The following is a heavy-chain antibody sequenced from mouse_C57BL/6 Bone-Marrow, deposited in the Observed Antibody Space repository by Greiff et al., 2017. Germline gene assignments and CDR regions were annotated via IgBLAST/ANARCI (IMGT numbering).Heavy chain of an antibody. J-gene: IGHJ2*01. CDR1: GYTFTSYW. CDR3: ARIYYYGGSFDY. V-gene: IGHV1-53*01. D-gene: IGHD1-1*01. CDR2: INPGNGGT. Sequence: VQLQQPGTELVKPGASVKLSCKASGYTFTSYWMHWVKQRPGQGLEWIGNINPGNGGTNYTEKFKSKATLTGDKSSSTAYMQLSSLTSEDSAVYYCARIYYYGGSFDYWGQGTTLTVSS.